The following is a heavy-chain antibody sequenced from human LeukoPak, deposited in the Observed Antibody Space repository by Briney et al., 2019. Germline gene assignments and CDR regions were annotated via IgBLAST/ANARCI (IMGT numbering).Heavy chain of an antibody. J-gene: IGHJ4*02. D-gene: IGHD2-2*01. CDR2: IYYSGST. V-gene: IGHV4-39*01. Sequence: PSETLSLTCSVSGGSISGTNYYWAWIRQPPEKGLEWIGTIYYSGSTYYNVSLKSRVTISVDTSKNQFSLNLRSVTAADTAVYYCARHFFRTAFDYWGQGTLATVSS. CDR1: GGSISGTNYY. CDR3: ARHFFRTAFDY.